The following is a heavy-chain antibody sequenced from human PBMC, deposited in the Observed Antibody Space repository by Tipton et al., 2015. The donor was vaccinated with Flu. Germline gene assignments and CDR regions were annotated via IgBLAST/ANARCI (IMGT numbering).Heavy chain of an antibody. Sequence: QLVQSGAEVKKPGASVKVSCKASGYIFTGYYMHWVRQAPGQGLEWMGWINGDSGGTKYAEKFQGRVTMTRDTSISTAYMELSTLRSDDTAVYYCAGDPRGGEPGIPFESWGPGTLVTVSS. CDR1: GYIFTGYY. CDR3: AGDPRGGEPGIPFES. V-gene: IGHV1-2*02. J-gene: IGHJ4*02. CDR2: INGDSGGT. D-gene: IGHD3-16*01.